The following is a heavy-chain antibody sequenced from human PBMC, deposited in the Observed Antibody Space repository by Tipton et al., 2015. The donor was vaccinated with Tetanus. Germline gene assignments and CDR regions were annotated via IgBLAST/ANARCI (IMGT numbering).Heavy chain of an antibody. J-gene: IGHJ4*02. Sequence: SLRLSCAASGFSLSAYWVHWVRQAPGKGLVWVSRISYDGTYTDYADSVKGRFIISRDNSKNTVYLQMNSLRVEDTAVYYCARWGVLGLQHYLDYWGQGTLVTVSS. CDR1: GFSLSAYW. V-gene: IGHV3-74*01. D-gene: IGHD1-1*01. CDR2: ISYDGTYT. CDR3: ARWGVLGLQHYLDY.